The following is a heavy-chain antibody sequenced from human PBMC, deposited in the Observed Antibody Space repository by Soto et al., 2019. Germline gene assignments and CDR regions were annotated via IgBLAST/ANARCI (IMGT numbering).Heavy chain of an antibody. V-gene: IGHV5-51*01. D-gene: IGHD1-26*01. Sequence: GESLKISCTGSGYRFTNYWIGWVRQMPGKGLEWMDIIYPGDSDTRYSPSFQGQVTISADKSISTAYLQWSSLKASDTAMYYCARIPSGSYPNWFDPWGQGTLVTVSS. CDR3: ARIPSGSYPNWFDP. CDR2: IYPGDSDT. CDR1: GYRFTNYW. J-gene: IGHJ5*02.